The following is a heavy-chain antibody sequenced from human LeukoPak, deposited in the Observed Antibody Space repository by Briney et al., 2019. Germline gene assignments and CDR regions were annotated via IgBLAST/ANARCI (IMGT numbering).Heavy chain of an antibody. J-gene: IGHJ4*02. CDR3: ARALGYCSGGSCFEPGHY. V-gene: IGHV1-2*04. Sequence: ASVKVSCKASGYTFTGYYMHWVRQAPGQGLEWMGWINPNSGGTNYAQKFQGWVTMTRDTSISTAYMELSRLRSDDTAVYYCARALGYCSGGSCFEPGHYWGQGTLVTVSS. D-gene: IGHD2-15*01. CDR2: INPNSGGT. CDR1: GYTFTGYY.